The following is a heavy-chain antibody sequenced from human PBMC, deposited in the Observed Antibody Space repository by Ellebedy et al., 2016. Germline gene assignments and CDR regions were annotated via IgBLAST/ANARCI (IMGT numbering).Heavy chain of an antibody. J-gene: IGHJ5*02. CDR2: IYYSGST. CDR3: ARDRPYDYSSYLEENWFNP. CDR1: GGSISSSSYY. V-gene: IGHV4-39*07. D-gene: IGHD4-11*01. Sequence: SETLSLXXTVSGGSISSSSYYWGWIRQPPGKGLEWIGSIYYSGSTYYNPSLKSRVTISVDTSKNQFSLKLSSVTAADTAVYYCARDRPYDYSSYLEENWFNPWGQGTLVTVSS.